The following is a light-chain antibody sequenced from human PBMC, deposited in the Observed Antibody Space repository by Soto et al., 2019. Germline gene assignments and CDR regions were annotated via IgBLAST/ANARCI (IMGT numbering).Light chain of an antibody. V-gene: IGLV2-14*01. J-gene: IGLJ2*01. CDR1: RSDIGGYDY. Sequence: QSVLTQPASVSGSPGQSITISCTGTRSDIGGYDYVSWYQQHPGKAPKLMIFDVSNRPSGVSNRFSGSKSGNAAYLTISGLQAEDEADYYCSSYTSSSTLVVFGGGTKLTVL. CDR2: DVS. CDR3: SSYTSSSTLVV.